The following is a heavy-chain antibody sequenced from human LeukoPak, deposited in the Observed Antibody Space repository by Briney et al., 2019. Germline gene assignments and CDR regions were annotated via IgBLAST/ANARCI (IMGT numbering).Heavy chain of an antibody. CDR3: AKDIGSSWYDGMDV. Sequence: GRSLRLSCAASGFTFSNFGMHWVRQTPGKGLEWVSGISWNSGSIGYADSVKGRFTISRDNAKNSLYLQMNSLRAEDTALYYCAKDIGSSWYDGMDVWGQGTTVTVSS. CDR2: ISWNSGSI. D-gene: IGHD6-13*01. J-gene: IGHJ6*02. V-gene: IGHV3-9*01. CDR1: GFTFSNFG.